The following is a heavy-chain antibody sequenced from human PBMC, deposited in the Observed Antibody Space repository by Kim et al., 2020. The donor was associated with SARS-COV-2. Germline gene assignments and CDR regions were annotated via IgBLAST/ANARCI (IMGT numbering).Heavy chain of an antibody. D-gene: IGHD3-3*01. V-gene: IGHV4-30-4*01. CDR3: ARGGRFLEWLLGVNYYYYMDV. CDR1: GGSISSGDYY. CDR2: IYYSGST. Sequence: SETLSLTCTVSGGSISSGDYYWSWIRQPPGKGLEWIGYIYYSGSTYYNPSLKSRVTISVDTSKNQFSLKLSSVTAADTAVYYCARGGRFLEWLLGVNYYYYMDVWGKGTALTVSS. J-gene: IGHJ6*03.